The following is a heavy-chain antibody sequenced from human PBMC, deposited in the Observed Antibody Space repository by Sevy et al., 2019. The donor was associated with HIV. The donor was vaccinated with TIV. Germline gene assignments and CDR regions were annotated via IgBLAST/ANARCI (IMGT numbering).Heavy chain of an antibody. J-gene: IGHJ4*02. CDR3: ARSEMVFSSSDY. V-gene: IGHV3-7*01. D-gene: IGHD3-10*01. CDR2: IKQDGSEK. CDR1: GFTFSRYW. Sequence: GGSLRLSCAASGFTFSRYWMHWVRQAPGKGLEWVANIKQDGSEKYYVDSVKGRFTISRDNAKNSLYLQMNSLRAEDTAVYYCARSEMVFSSSDYWGQGTLVTVSS.